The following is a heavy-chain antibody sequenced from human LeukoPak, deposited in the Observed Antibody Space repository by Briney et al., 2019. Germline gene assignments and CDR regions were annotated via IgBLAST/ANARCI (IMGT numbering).Heavy chain of an antibody. Sequence: RSLRLSCAASGFTFSSYGMHWVRQAPGKGVEGGAVICYDGSNKYYADSVKGRFTISRDNSKNPLYLQMNSLRAEDTAVYYCAGAEAWLQPLDYWGQGTLVTVSS. CDR2: ICYDGSNK. V-gene: IGHV3-33*01. J-gene: IGHJ4*02. D-gene: IGHD5-24*01. CDR1: GFTFSSYG. CDR3: AGAEAWLQPLDY.